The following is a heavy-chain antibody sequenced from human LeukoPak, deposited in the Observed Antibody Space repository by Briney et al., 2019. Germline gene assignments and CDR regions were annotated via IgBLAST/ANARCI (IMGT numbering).Heavy chain of an antibody. CDR2: INTDGSVS. CDR3: GRVNGDSAWVDP. V-gene: IGHV3-74*01. Sequence: RGSLRLSCAASGFTFSRYWMDWVRHAPGKGLAWVARINTDGSVSAYPDSVEGRFTISRDNAKNTLLLQMNSLRAEDTAVYYCGRVNGDSAWVDPWGQGTLVTVSS. D-gene: IGHD3-10*01. J-gene: IGHJ5*02. CDR1: GFTFSRYW.